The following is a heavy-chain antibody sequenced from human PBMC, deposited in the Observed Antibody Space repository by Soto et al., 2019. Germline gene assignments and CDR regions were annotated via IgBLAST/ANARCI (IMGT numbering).Heavy chain of an antibody. D-gene: IGHD2-2*01. Sequence: GGSLRLSCAASGFTFSDYYMGWIRQAPGKGLEWVSHISSSSTYTNYADSVKGRFTISRDNAKNSLYLQMNSLRAEDTAVYYCAKEKISTSCCNWFDPWGQGTLVTVSS. V-gene: IGHV3-11*05. J-gene: IGHJ5*02. CDR1: GFTFSDYY. CDR3: AKEKISTSCCNWFDP. CDR2: ISSSSTYT.